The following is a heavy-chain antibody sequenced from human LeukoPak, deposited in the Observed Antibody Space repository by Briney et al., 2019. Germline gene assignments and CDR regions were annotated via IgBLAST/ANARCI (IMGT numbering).Heavy chain of an antibody. J-gene: IGHJ4*02. CDR1: GGSFSGYY. CDR2: INHSGST. D-gene: IGHD5-24*01. CDR3: ARGRRRDGYKRFDY. V-gene: IGHV4-34*01. Sequence: SETLSLTCAVYGGSFSGYYWSWIRQPPGKGLEWIGEINHSGSTNYNPSLKSRVTISVDTPKNQFSLKLSSVTAADTAVYYCARGRRRDGYKRFDYWGQGTLVTVSS.